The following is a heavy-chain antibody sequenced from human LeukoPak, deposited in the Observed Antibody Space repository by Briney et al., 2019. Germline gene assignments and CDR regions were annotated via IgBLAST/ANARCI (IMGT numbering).Heavy chain of an antibody. V-gene: IGHV3-48*03. Sequence: GGSLRLSCTASGFTFSTYEVNWVRQAPGKGLEWVSYISNSGSSISYADSVKGRFTISRDNAKNSAFLQMNSLRVEDTAVYYCESEIYGMDVWGQGTTDTVS. CDR1: GFTFSTYE. CDR2: ISNSGSSI. J-gene: IGHJ6*02. CDR3: ESEIYGMDV.